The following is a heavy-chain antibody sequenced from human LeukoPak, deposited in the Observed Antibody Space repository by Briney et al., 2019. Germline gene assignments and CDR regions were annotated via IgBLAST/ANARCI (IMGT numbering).Heavy chain of an antibody. V-gene: IGHV2-70*04. CDR3: ARSVRGQNDY. D-gene: IGHD3-10*01. CDR2: IDWDDDK. CDR1: GFSLSTSGMR. Sequence: SGPALVKPTPTLTLTCTFSGFSLSTSGMRVSWIRQPPGKALEWLARIDWDDDKFYSTSLKTRLTISKDTSKNQVVLTMTNMDPVDTATYYCARSVRGQNDYWGQGTLVTVSS. J-gene: IGHJ4*02.